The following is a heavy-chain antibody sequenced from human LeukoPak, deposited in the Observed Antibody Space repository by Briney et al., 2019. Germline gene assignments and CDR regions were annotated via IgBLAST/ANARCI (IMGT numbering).Heavy chain of an antibody. D-gene: IGHD6-13*01. CDR1: GFTFSDYY. J-gene: IGHJ3*01. Sequence: GGSLRLSCAGSGFTFSDYYMAWIRQAPGKGLHRISYMRRGSDVKTYADSVKGRFTISRDNDKNSLYLQMNSLTAEDTAIYYCAREVGGSRAFDVWGQGTMVTVSS. CDR2: MRRGSDVK. V-gene: IGHV3-11*05. CDR3: AREVGGSRAFDV.